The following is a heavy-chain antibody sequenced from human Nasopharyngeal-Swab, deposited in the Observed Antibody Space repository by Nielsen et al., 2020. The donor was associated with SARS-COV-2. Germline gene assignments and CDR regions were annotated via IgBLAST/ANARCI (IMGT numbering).Heavy chain of an antibody. CDR1: GYTFTSYA. Sequence: ASVKVSCKASGYTFTSYAMHWVRQAPGQRLEWMGWINAGNGNTKYSQKFQGRVTITRDTSASTAYLELSSLRSEDTAVFYCATDAMVRPVYYFDYWGQGTLVTVSS. CDR3: ATDAMVRPVYYFDY. J-gene: IGHJ4*02. V-gene: IGHV1-3*01. CDR2: INAGNGNT. D-gene: IGHD3-10*01.